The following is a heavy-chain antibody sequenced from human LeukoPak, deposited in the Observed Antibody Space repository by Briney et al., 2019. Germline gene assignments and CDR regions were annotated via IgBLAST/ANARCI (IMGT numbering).Heavy chain of an antibody. CDR2: ISGSGGST. D-gene: IGHD3-9*01. Sequence: GGSLRLSCEASGFSFSSYSFNWVRQAPGKGLEWVSAISGSGGSTYYADSVKGRFTISRDNSKNTLYLQMNSLRAEDTAEYYCAKGHDILTGYFRDNWFDPWGQGTLVTVSS. CDR1: GFSFSSYS. V-gene: IGHV3-23*01. J-gene: IGHJ5*02. CDR3: AKGHDILTGYFRDNWFDP.